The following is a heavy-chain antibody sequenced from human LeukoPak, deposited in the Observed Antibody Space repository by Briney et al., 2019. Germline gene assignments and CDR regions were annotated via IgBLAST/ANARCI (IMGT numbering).Heavy chain of an antibody. D-gene: IGHD3-9*01. CDR3: ARRPDILTGYSP. V-gene: IGHV4-31*03. CDR1: GGSISSGGYY. Sequence: SETLSLTCTVTGGSISSGGYYWSWIRQHPGKGLEWIGYIYYSGSTYYNPSLKSRVTISVDTSKNQFSLKLSSVTAADTAVYYCARRPDILTGYSPWGQGTPVTVSS. CDR2: IYYSGST. J-gene: IGHJ5*02.